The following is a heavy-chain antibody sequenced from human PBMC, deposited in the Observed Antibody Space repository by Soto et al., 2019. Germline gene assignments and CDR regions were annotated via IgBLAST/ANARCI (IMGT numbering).Heavy chain of an antibody. CDR3: ARDHSSGDYYYYYGMDV. Sequence: GGSLRLSCAASGFTFSSYSMNWVRQAPGKGLEWVSSISSSSSYIYYADSVKGRFTISRDNAKNSLYLQMNSLRAEDTAVYCCARDHSSGDYYYYYGMDVWGQGTTVTVSS. J-gene: IGHJ6*02. D-gene: IGHD4-17*01. CDR1: GFTFSSYS. V-gene: IGHV3-21*01. CDR2: ISSSSSYI.